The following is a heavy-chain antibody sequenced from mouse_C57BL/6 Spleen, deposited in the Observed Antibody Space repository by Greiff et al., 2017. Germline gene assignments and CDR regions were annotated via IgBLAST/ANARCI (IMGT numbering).Heavy chain of an antibody. D-gene: IGHD2-1*01. CDR2: ISSGSSTI. J-gene: IGHJ4*01. Sequence: EVKLQESGGGLVKPGGSLKLSCAASGFTFSDYGMHWVRQAPEKGLEWVAYISSGSSTIYYADTVKGRFTISRDNAKNTLFLQMTSLRSEDTAMYYCARNGNYRYYAMDYWGQGTSVTVSS. CDR1: GFTFSDYG. V-gene: IGHV5-17*01. CDR3: ARNGNYRYYAMDY.